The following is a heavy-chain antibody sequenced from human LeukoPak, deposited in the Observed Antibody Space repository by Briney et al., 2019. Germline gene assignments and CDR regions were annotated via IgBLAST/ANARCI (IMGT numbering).Heavy chain of an antibody. CDR3: ARDAQRGFDYSNSLRY. CDR1: GFIFSHYG. D-gene: IGHD4-11*01. J-gene: IGHJ4*01. CDR2: IWSDGSNR. V-gene: IGHV3-33*01. Sequence: GVSLRLSCAASGFIFSHYGMHWVRQAPGKGLEWVAVIWSDGSNRFYAGSVKGRFTISRDNAQNTVFLQINSLRAEDTAMYYCARDAQRGFDYSNSLRYWGQGTLVTVSS.